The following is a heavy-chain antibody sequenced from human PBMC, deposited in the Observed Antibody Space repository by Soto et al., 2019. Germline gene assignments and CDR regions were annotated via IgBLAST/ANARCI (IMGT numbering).Heavy chain of an antibody. CDR3: AREGHYYYSSGYYPLDY. J-gene: IGHJ4*02. V-gene: IGHV3-21*01. CDR2: ISSSSSYI. CDR1: GFTFSSYS. Sequence: EVQLVESGGGLVKPGGSLRLSCAASGFTFSSYSMNWVRQAPGKGLEWVSSISSSSSYIYYADSVKGRFTISRDNAQNSLYLQMNSLRAEDTAVYYCAREGHYYYSSGYYPLDYWGQGTLVTVSS. D-gene: IGHD3-22*01.